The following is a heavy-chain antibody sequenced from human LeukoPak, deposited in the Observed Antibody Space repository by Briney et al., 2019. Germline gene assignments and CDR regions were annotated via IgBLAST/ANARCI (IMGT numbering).Heavy chain of an antibody. CDR1: GFTFDDYA. J-gene: IGHJ4*02. CDR3: AKVARTGIVGAIDY. CDR2: ISWNSGNI. Sequence: SLRLSCAASGFTFDDYAMHWVRQAPGKGLEWVSGISWNSGNIGYADSVKGRFTISRDNAKNSLYLQMNSLRGEDTALYYCAKVARTGIVGAIDYWGQGTLVTVSS. D-gene: IGHD1-26*01. V-gene: IGHV3-9*01.